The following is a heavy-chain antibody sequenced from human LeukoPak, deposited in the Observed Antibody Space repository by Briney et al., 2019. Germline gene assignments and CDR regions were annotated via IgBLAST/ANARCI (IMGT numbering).Heavy chain of an antibody. V-gene: IGHV4-39*01. CDR3: ARRESGSMMDV. CDR2: IYYSGNA. J-gene: IGHJ6*04. CDR1: GGSITRSNNY. Sequence: KPPETLSLTCTVSGGSITRSNNYWVWIRQPPGKGLERIGTIYYSGNAYYNPSLKSRLTISVDPSNNQFFLRLSSVTATDTAVYYCARRESGSMMDVWGKGTTVTISS. D-gene: IGHD2/OR15-2a*01.